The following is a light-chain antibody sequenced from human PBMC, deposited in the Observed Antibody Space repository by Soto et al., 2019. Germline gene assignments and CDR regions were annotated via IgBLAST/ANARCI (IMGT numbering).Light chain of an antibody. CDR2: GAS. Sequence: DIQMTQAPSSLSASVGDRVTIACRASQNIRIYLNWYQQKPGKAPNLLIYGASSLRSGVPSRFSGSGSGTDFTLTISSLQPEDFATYYCQQSYSSPLTFGGGTKVEIK. V-gene: IGKV1-39*01. CDR1: QNIRIY. J-gene: IGKJ4*01. CDR3: QQSYSSPLT.